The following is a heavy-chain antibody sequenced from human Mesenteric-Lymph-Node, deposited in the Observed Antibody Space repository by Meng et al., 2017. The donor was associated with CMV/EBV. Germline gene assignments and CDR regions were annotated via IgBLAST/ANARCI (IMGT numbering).Heavy chain of an antibody. Sequence: GESLKISCAASGFTFSRFAMYWVRQAPGKGLEWVAFISYDGSNEYYADSVKGRFTISRDSSKNTLYLQMNSLSAEDTAVYYCARDFGYYFDYWGQGTLVTVSS. D-gene: IGHD3-10*01. V-gene: IGHV3-30-3*01. CDR1: GFTFSRFA. CDR2: ISYDGSNE. CDR3: ARDFGYYFDY. J-gene: IGHJ4*02.